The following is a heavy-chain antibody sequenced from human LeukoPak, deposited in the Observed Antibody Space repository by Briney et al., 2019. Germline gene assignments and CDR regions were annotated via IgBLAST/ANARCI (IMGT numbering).Heavy chain of an antibody. CDR2: INPNSGGT. V-gene: IGHV1-2*02. CDR1: GYTFTGYY. J-gene: IGHJ4*02. Sequence: GASVKASCKASGYTFTGYYMHWVRQAPGQGLEWMGWINPNSGGTYYAQKFQGRVTMTRDTSISTAYMELSRLRSDDTAVYYCATKFDYWGQGTLVTVSS. CDR3: ATKFDY.